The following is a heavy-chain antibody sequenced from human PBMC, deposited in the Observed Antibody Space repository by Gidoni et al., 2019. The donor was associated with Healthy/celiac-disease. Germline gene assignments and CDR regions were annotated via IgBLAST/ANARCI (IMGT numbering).Heavy chain of an antibody. J-gene: IGHJ6*02. CDR3: ARDQEVPAAMVPPGTYYYYGMDV. V-gene: IGHV3-21*01. D-gene: IGHD2-2*01. CDR2: ISRSSIYI. CDR1: GFSLLSYS. Sequence: EVQLVESGGGLVEPGGSLRLPCAASGFSLLSYSMNWVRRAPGKGLEWVSSISRSSIYIYYADSVKGRFTISRDNAKTLLYLQMNSLRAEDTAVYYCARDQEVPAAMVPPGTYYYYGMDVWGQGTTVTVSS.